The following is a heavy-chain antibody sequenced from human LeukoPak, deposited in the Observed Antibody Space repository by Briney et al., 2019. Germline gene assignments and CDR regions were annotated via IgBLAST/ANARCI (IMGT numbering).Heavy chain of an antibody. D-gene: IGHD4-11*01. V-gene: IGHV2-5*01. Sequence: SGPTLVKPTQTLTLTCTFSGFSLSTSGMYVGWIRQPPGKALEWLALIYWNDDKRYSPSLKSRLTITKDTSKNQVVLTMTNMDPVDTATYYCARRNSDYRAFDIWGQGTMVTVSS. CDR1: GFSLSTSGMY. J-gene: IGHJ3*02. CDR3: ARRNSDYRAFDI. CDR2: IYWNDDK.